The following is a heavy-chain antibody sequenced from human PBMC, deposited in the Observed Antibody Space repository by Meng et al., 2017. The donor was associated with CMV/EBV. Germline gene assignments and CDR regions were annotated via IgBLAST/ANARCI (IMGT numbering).Heavy chain of an antibody. CDR1: GYTFTGYY. J-gene: IGHJ6*02. CDR2: INPNSGGT. CDR3: AMSRIQLWLHHYYYGMDV. Sequence: ASVKVSCKASGYTFTGYYMHWVRQAPGQGLEWMGWINPNSGGTNYAQKLQGRVTMTRDTSISTAYMELSRLRSDDTAVYYCAMSRIQLWLHHYYYGMDVWGQGTTVTVSS. V-gene: IGHV1-2*02. D-gene: IGHD5-18*01.